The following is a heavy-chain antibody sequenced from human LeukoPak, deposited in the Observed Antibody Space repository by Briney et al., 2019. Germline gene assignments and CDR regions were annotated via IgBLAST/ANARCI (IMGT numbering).Heavy chain of an antibody. V-gene: IGHV1-18*04. Sequence: ASVKVSCKASGYTFTSYYMHSVRQAPGHGLEWMGWISAYNGNTNYAQKLQGRVTMTTDTSTSTAYMELRSLRSDDTAVYYCARAWIQLWLSDYWGQGTLVTVSS. CDR2: ISAYNGNT. D-gene: IGHD5-18*01. CDR1: GYTFTSYY. CDR3: ARAWIQLWLSDY. J-gene: IGHJ4*02.